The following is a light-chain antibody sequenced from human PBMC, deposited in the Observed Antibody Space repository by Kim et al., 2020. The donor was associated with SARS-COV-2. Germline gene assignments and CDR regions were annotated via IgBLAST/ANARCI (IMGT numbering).Light chain of an antibody. CDR2: DAS. J-gene: IGKJ1*01. CDR1: QSISTW. CDR3: QQYDSYSVWT. Sequence: SVGDRVTITCRASQSISTWLAWYQQKPGKAPPLLIYDASNLESGVPSRFSGSGSGTEFTLTISSLQPDDFATYYCQQYDSYSVWTFGQGTKVDIK. V-gene: IGKV1-5*01.